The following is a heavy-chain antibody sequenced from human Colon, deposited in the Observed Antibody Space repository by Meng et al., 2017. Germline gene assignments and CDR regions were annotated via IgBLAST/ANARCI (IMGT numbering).Heavy chain of an antibody. Sequence: GALKISCAASGFTFSSYAMSWVRQAPGKGLEWVSAISGSGGSTYYADSVKGRFTISRDNSKNTLYLQMNSLRAEDTAVYYCAKEGGSGSYDYWGQGTLVTVSS. CDR1: GFTFSSYA. J-gene: IGHJ4*02. D-gene: IGHD3-10*01. CDR2: ISGSGGST. CDR3: AKEGGSGSYDY. V-gene: IGHV3-23*01.